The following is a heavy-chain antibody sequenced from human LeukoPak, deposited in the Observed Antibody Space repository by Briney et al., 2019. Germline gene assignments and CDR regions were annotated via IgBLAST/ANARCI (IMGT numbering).Heavy chain of an antibody. D-gene: IGHD2-2*01. CDR2: IYHSGST. V-gene: IGHV4-38-2*01. CDR1: GYSISSGYY. CDR3: ARLLPDIVVVPAAARYNWFDP. Sequence: PSETLSLTCAVSGYSISSGYYWGWIRQPPGKGLEWIGSIYHSGSTYYNPSLKSRVTISVDTSKNQFSLKLSSVTAADTAVYYCARLLPDIVVVPAAARYNWFDPWGQGTLVTVSS. J-gene: IGHJ5*02.